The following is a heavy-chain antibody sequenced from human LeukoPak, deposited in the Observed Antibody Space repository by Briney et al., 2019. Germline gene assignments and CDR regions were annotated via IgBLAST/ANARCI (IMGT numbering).Heavy chain of an antibody. CDR3: ARDLNFNPQWILDP. Sequence: PGGSLRLSCATSGFTFSRYWMIWVRQIPGKGLEWVSAIDGSGGTTGYGDSVKGRFTISRDNAKNSLYLQMNSLRAEDTAVYYCARDLNFNPQWILDPWGQGTLVTVSS. CDR2: IDGSGGTT. D-gene: IGHD6-19*01. V-gene: IGHV3-20*04. J-gene: IGHJ5*02. CDR1: GFTFSRYW.